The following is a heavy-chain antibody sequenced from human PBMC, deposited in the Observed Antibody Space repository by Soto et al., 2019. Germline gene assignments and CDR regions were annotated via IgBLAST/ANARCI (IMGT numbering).Heavy chain of an antibody. CDR3: AGDHTGSGWPPVALY. Sequence: GASVKVSCKASGYPFTSYYMHWLRQAPGQGLEWMGVLNPTGGSTTYAQNFQGRVTMTRDTSTSTVYVELSSLRSDDTAVYYCAGDHTGSGWPPVALYWGQGTLVTVSS. V-gene: IGHV1-46*01. D-gene: IGHD6-19*01. J-gene: IGHJ4*02. CDR1: GYPFTSYY. CDR2: LNPTGGST.